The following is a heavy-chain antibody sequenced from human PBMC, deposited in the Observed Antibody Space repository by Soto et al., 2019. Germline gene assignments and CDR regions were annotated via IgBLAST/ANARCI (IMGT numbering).Heavy chain of an antibody. J-gene: IGHJ4*02. Sequence: QVQLQESGPGLVKPSETMSLTCTVSGVSIRNDYWNWVRQSPGKGLEWIGFIYYSGTTKYNPSLPSRVTMSADTYKNQVSLKLTSVTATNTDVYYCARGGGSFSSGWYFDDWGQGTLVTVSS. CDR3: ARGGGSFSSGWYFDD. CDR2: IYYSGTT. D-gene: IGHD6-19*01. V-gene: IGHV4-59*08. CDR1: GVSIRNDY.